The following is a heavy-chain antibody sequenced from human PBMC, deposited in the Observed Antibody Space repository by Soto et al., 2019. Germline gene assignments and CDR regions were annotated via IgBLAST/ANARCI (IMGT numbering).Heavy chain of an antibody. Sequence: GGSLRLSCAASGFTFSDYYMSWIRQAPGKGLEWVSYISSSSSYTNYADSVKGRITISRNNATNSLDLQVNSLRAEDTAVYYGASDKSKAYCGGDCYSTAFDPWDQGTLVTVCS. V-gene: IGHV3-11*06. J-gene: IGHJ5*01. CDR1: GFTFSDYY. D-gene: IGHD2-21*02. CDR3: ASDKSKAYCGGDCYSTAFDP. CDR2: ISSSSSYT.